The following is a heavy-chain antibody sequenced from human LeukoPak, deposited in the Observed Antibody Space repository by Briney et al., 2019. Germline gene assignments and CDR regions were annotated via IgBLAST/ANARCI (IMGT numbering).Heavy chain of an antibody. Sequence: PGGSLRLSCAASGFTFSHFGMHWVRQAPGKGLERVAVIWSDGTNEYYADSVKGRFSISRDNSKKTGSLQMNSLRAEDTAVYFCAKDAQRGFDYSNSLQYGGQGILVTVSS. CDR1: GFTFSHFG. J-gene: IGHJ4*02. D-gene: IGHD4-11*01. CDR2: IWSDGTNE. CDR3: AKDAQRGFDYSNSLQY. V-gene: IGHV3-33*03.